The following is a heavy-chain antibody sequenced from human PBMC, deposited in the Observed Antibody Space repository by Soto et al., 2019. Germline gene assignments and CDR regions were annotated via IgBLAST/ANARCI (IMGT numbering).Heavy chain of an antibody. V-gene: IGHV3-21*01. CDR1: GFTFSSYS. D-gene: IGHD3-3*02. CDR2: ISSSSSYI. J-gene: IGHJ5*02. Sequence: KPGGSLRLSCAASGFTFSSYSMNWVRQAPGKGLEWVSSISSSSSYIYYADSVKGRFTISRDNAKNSLYLQMNSLRAEDTAVYYCARDLLSLSNWFDPWGQGTLVTVSS. CDR3: ARDLLSLSNWFDP.